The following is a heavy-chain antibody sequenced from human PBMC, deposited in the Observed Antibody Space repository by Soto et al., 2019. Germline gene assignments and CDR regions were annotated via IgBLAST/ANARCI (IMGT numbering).Heavy chain of an antibody. CDR1: GYTFTSYD. Sequence: GASLKVSCKASGYTFTSYDINWVRQATGQGLEWMGWMNPNSGNTGYAQKFQGRVTMTRNTSISTAYMELSSLRSEDTAVYYCARGPPYSYGYYYYYMDVWGKGTTVTVSS. D-gene: IGHD5-18*01. J-gene: IGHJ6*03. CDR2: MNPNSGNT. V-gene: IGHV1-8*01. CDR3: ARGPPYSYGYYYYYMDV.